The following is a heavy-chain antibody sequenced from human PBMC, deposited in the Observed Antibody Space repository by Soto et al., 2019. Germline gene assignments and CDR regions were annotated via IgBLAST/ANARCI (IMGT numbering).Heavy chain of an antibody. D-gene: IGHD3-22*01. CDR2: ISYNGNT. J-gene: IGHJ5*02. Sequence: ASVKVSCKASGYSFTNYGITWVRQAPGQGLEWMGWISYNGNTNYAQNLQGRVTMTTDTSTNTAYMELRGLSPDDTAVYYCARVEDYFDSSGYNHWGQGTLVTVSS. V-gene: IGHV1-18*04. CDR1: GYSFTNYG. CDR3: ARVEDYFDSSGYNH.